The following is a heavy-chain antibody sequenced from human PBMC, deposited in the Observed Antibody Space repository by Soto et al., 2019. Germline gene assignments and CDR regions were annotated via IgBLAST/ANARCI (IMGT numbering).Heavy chain of an antibody. J-gene: IGHJ6*02. V-gene: IGHV1-69*12. CDR2: IMPIFVTA. CDR1: GGTFSSYA. CDR3: ARDPHLAVAAPYYYGMDV. Sequence: QVQLVQSGAEVKKPGSSVKVSCKASGGTFSSYAISWVRQAPGQGLEWLGGIMPIFVTANYAQKFQGRVTITAEESTRTAYMERSSLRSEDTAVYYCARDPHLAVAAPYYYGMDVWGQGTTVTVSS. D-gene: IGHD6-6*01.